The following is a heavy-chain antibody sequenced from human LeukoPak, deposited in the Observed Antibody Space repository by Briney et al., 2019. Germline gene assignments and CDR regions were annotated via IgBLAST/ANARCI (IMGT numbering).Heavy chain of an antibody. CDR1: GYTFTGYY. V-gene: IGHV1-2*02. J-gene: IGHJ4*02. D-gene: IGHD3-22*01. CDR2: INPNSGGT. CDR3: ARERLYYDSSGYQD. Sequence: ASVKVSCKASGYTFTGYYMHWVRQAPGQGLEWMGWINPNSGGTNYAQKFQGRVTMTRDTSISTAYMELSSLRSEDTAVYYCARERLYYDSSGYQDWGQGTLVTVSS.